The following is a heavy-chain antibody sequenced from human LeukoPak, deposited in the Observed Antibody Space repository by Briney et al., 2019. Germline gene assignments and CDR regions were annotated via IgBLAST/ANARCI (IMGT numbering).Heavy chain of an antibody. J-gene: IGHJ3*02. Sequence: SETLSLTCTVSGGSVSSGRYYWSWIRQPPGKGLEWIGYIYYSGSTNYNPSLKSRVTISVDTSKNQFSLKLSSVTAADTAVYYCARGLGHRAFDIWGQGTMVTVSS. D-gene: IGHD1-14*01. V-gene: IGHV4-61*01. CDR2: IYYSGST. CDR1: GGSVSSGRYY. CDR3: ARGLGHRAFDI.